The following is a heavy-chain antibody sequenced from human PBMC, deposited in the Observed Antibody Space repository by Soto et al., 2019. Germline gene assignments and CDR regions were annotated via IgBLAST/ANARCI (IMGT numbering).Heavy chain of an antibody. D-gene: IGHD3-10*01. CDR1: GGPISSGDYY. CDR2: ISYSGSS. J-gene: IGHJ4*02. Sequence: SETLSLTCTVSGGPISSGDYYWSWIRQPPGKGLEWIGYISYSGSSYYNPSLKSRVTISVDTSKNQFSLRLSSVTAADTAVYYCASSETYYYPSGINWGQGTLVTVSS. CDR3: ASSETYYYPSGIN. V-gene: IGHV4-30-4*01.